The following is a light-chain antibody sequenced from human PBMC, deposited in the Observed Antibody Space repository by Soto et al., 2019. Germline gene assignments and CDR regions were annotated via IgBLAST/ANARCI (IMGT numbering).Light chain of an antibody. Sequence: QLVLTQSPSASASLGASVKLTCTLSSGHSSYAIAWHQQQPEKGPRYLMKLSSDGSHSKGDGIPDRFSGSSSGAERYLTISSLQYEDEADYYCQTWDTGARVVFGGGTQLTVL. V-gene: IGLV4-69*01. CDR1: SGHSSYA. CDR2: LSSDGSH. CDR3: QTWDTGARVV. J-gene: IGLJ2*01.